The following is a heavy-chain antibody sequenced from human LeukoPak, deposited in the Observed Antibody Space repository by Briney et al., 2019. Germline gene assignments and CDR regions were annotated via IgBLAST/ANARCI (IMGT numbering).Heavy chain of an antibody. CDR3: ARVYFLDYYDSSGEYFDY. CDR1: GGSISSYY. D-gene: IGHD3-22*01. V-gene: IGHV4-59*01. CDR2: IYYSGST. J-gene: IGHJ4*02. Sequence: SETLSLTCTVSGGSISSYYWSWIRQPPGKGLEWIGYIYYSGSTNYNPSPKSRVTISVDTSKNQFSLKLSSVTAADTAVYYCARVYFLDYYDSSGEYFDYWGQGTLVTVSS.